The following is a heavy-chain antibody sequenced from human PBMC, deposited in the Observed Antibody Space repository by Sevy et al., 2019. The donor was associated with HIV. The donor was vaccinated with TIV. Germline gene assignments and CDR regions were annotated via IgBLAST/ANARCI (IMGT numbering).Heavy chain of an antibody. J-gene: IGHJ4*02. D-gene: IGHD3-22*01. CDR3: ARKYDSSGYFDY. Sequence: GGSLRLSCAVSGFTLTTYAMHWVRQAPGKGLEWVSGISGSGGSGDKTNYADSVKGRFTISRDDSKNSLYLQLNSLRAEDTAIYYCARKYDSSGYFDYWGQGTLVTVSS. CDR2: ISGSGGSGDKT. V-gene: IGHV3-23*01. CDR1: GFTLTTYA.